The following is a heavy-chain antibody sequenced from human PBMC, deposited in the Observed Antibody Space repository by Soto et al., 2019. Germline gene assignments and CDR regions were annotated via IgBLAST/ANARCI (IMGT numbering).Heavy chain of an antibody. CDR2: VYYGGST. CDR1: GGSIGGSSDY. J-gene: IGHJ6*02. V-gene: IGHV4-39*01. D-gene: IGHD3-22*01. Sequence: SETLSLTCTVSGGSIGGSSDYWGWIRQPPGKGLEWIGNVYYGGSTYYNPSLKSRVTISVETSKSQFSLKLSSVTAADTAVYYCAGGDYYHSSGYYFYYYTMDVWGQGTTVTVSS. CDR3: AGGDYYHSSGYYFYYYTMDV.